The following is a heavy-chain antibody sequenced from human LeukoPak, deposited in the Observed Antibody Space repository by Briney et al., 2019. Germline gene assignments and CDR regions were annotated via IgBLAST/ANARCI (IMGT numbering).Heavy chain of an antibody. CDR2: IKSDGSSP. CDR3: AREAAAVDY. J-gene: IGHJ4*02. Sequence: GGSLRLSCAASGFTLSHYWMHWVRQAPGKGLVWVSRIKSDGSSPSYADSVKGRFTISRDNAKNSLYLQMNSLRAEDTAVYYCAREAAAVDYWGQGTLVTVSS. CDR1: GFTLSHYW. D-gene: IGHD6-13*01. V-gene: IGHV3-74*01.